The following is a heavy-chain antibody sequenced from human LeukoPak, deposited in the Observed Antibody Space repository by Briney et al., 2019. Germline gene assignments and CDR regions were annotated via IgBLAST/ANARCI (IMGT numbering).Heavy chain of an antibody. V-gene: IGHV4-39*01. D-gene: IGHD3-10*01. CDR3: ARLNGFGESARFNWFDP. J-gene: IGHJ5*02. CDR2: IYYSGST. CDR1: GGSISGSSYY. Sequence: SETLSLTCTVSGGSISGSSYYWGWIRQPPGKGLEWIGSIYYSGSTYYNPSLKSRVTISVDTSKNQFSLKLSSVTAAGTAVYYCARLNGFGESARFNWFDPWGQGTLVTVSS.